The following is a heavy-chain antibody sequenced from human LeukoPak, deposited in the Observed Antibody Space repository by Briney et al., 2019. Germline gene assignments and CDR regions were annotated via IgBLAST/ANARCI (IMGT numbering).Heavy chain of an antibody. D-gene: IGHD3-10*01. CDR1: GDSVSSNSAA. Sequence: SQTLSLTCAISGDSVSSNSAAWHWIRQSPSRGLEWQGRTYYRSKWYNDYAVSVKSRITINPDTSKNQFSLQLNSVTPEDTAVYYCARGWLLWFGETNYYYYGMDVWGQGTTVTVSS. V-gene: IGHV6-1*01. J-gene: IGHJ6*02. CDR2: TYYRSKWYN. CDR3: ARGWLLWFGETNYYYYGMDV.